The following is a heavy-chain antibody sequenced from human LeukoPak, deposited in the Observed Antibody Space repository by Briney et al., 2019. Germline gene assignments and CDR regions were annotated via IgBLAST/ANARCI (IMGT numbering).Heavy chain of an antibody. Sequence: SGGSLRLSCAASGFTLSSYSMNWVRQAPGKGLEWVSSISRSSAYIYYADSVKGRFTISRDNAKNSLYLQMNSLRAEDTAVYYCAELGITMIGGVWGKGTTVTISS. D-gene: IGHD3-10*02. CDR1: GFTLSSYS. CDR2: ISRSSAYI. CDR3: AELGITMIGGV. J-gene: IGHJ6*04. V-gene: IGHV3-21*01.